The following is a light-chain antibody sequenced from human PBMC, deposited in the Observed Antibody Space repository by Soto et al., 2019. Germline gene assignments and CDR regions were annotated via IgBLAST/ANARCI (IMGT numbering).Light chain of an antibody. CDR1: QSVTDNY. J-gene: IGKJ1*01. V-gene: IGKV3-20*01. Sequence: ESVLTQSPGTLSLSPGERATLSCRASQSVTDNYLSWYQQRPGQAPRLLIYGTSSRATGIPDRFSGSRSGTDFTLTISRLEPEDSAVYYCQHYGNSPTFGQGTKVDIK. CDR3: QHYGNSPT. CDR2: GTS.